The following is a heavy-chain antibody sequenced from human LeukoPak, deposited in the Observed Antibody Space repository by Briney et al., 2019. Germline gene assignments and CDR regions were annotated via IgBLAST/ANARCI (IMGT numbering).Heavy chain of an antibody. D-gene: IGHD2-15*01. CDR1: GYTFTGYY. V-gene: IGHV1-18*04. Sequence: GASVKVSCKASGYTFTGYYMHWVRQAPGQGLEWMGWISAYNGNTNYAQKLRGRVTLTTDTSTNTAYMELRSLRSDDTAVYYCARDLRGYCRGGSCLELDYWGQGTLVTVSS. CDR3: ARDLRGYCRGGSCLELDY. J-gene: IGHJ4*02. CDR2: ISAYNGNT.